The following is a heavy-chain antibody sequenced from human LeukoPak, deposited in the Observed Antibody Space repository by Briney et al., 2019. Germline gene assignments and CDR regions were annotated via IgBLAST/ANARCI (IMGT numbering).Heavy chain of an antibody. J-gene: IGHJ4*02. V-gene: IGHV4-61*01. CDR2: IYYTGST. Sequence: SESVSLTCTVSGGSVSSGNYYWSWIRQPPGKGLEWIGYIYYTGSTNYNPSLKSRVSISVDTSKNRFSLKVNSVTAADTAVYYCARHEAAAGLFDYWGQGTLVTVSS. CDR3: ARHEAAAGLFDY. D-gene: IGHD6-13*01. CDR1: GGSVSSGNYY.